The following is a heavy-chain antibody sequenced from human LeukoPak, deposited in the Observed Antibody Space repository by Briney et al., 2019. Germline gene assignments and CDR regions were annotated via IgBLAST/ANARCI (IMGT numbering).Heavy chain of an antibody. V-gene: IGHV3-30*18. Sequence: GRSLRLSCAASGFTFSSYGMHWVRQAPGKGLKWVALISYDGSNKYYADSVKGRFTISRDNSENTLYLQMNSLRAEDTAVYYCAKPVEMATRSPAADAFDIWGQGTMVTVSS. CDR2: ISYDGSNK. D-gene: IGHD5-24*01. CDR1: GFTFSSYG. J-gene: IGHJ3*02. CDR3: AKPVEMATRSPAADAFDI.